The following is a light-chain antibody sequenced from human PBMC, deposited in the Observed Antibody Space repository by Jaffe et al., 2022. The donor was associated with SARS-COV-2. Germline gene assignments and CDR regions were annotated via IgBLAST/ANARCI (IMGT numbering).Light chain of an antibody. CDR3: SSFTSSSTWL. V-gene: IGLV2-14*01. CDR2: DVS. CDR1: SSDVGGYNY. J-gene: IGLJ3*02. Sequence: QSALTQPASVSGSPGQSITISCTGTSSDVGGYNYVSWYQQHPGEAPKLMIYDVSHRPSGVSNRFSGSKSGNTASLTVSGLQAEDEADYYCSSFTSSSTWLFGGGTKLTVL.